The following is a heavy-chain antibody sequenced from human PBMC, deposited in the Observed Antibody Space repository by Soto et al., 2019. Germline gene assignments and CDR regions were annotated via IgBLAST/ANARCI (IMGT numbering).Heavy chain of an antibody. J-gene: IGHJ4*02. V-gene: IGHV1-69*04. CDR3: ARDLGSSWSCFDY. Sequence: GASVKVYCKASGGTFSSYTISWVRQAPGQGLEWMGRISPILGIANCAQKFQGRVTITADKSTSTAYMELSSLRSEDTAVYYCARDLGSSWSCFDYWGQGILVTVSS. CDR2: ISPILGIA. D-gene: IGHD6-13*01. CDR1: GGTFSSYT.